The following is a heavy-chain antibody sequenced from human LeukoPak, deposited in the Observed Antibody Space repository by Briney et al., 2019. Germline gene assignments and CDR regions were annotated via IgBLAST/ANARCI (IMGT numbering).Heavy chain of an antibody. CDR1: GYTFTGNY. CDR3: ARDYSGDPDY. CDR2: INPNSGGT. V-gene: IGHV1-2*02. D-gene: IGHD2-15*01. Sequence: ASVKVSCKASGYTFTGNYMHWVRQAPGLGLEWMGWINPNSGGTNYAQKFQGRVTMTRDTSISTAYMELSRLRSDDTAVYYCARDYSGDPDYWGQGTLVTVSS. J-gene: IGHJ4*02.